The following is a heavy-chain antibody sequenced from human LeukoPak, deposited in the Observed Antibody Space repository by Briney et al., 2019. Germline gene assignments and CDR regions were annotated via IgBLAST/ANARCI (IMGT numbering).Heavy chain of an antibody. Sequence: SETLSLTCTVSGDSITRHYWSWIRQPPGKGLEWIGCIYCSGSTSYNPSLKSRVTISVDTSNNQFSLKLTSMTAADTAVYFCARGRLIAGATVFDYWGQGTLVTVSS. CDR1: GDSITRHY. CDR2: IYCSGST. V-gene: IGHV4-59*11. D-gene: IGHD1-26*01. J-gene: IGHJ4*02. CDR3: ARGRLIAGATVFDY.